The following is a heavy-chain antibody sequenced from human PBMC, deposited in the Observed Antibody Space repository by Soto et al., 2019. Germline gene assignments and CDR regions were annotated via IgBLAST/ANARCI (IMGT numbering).Heavy chain of an antibody. CDR1: GGSFSGYY. CDR3: ARVSGIYYYGMDV. V-gene: IGHV4-34*01. Sequence: SETLALTCAVYGGSFSGYYWSWIRQPPGKGLEWIGEINHSGSTNYNPSLKSRVTISVDTSKNQFSLKLSSVTAADTAVYYCARVSGIYYYGMDVWGQGTTVTVSS. J-gene: IGHJ6*02. D-gene: IGHD3-10*01. CDR2: INHSGST.